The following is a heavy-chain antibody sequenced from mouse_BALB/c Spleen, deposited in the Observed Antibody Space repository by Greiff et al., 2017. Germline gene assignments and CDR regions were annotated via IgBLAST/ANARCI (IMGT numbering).Heavy chain of an antibody. CDR2: ISYSGST. J-gene: IGHJ3*01. CDR3: ARLYTWFAY. V-gene: IGHV3-2*02. CDR1: GYTITSYYA. D-gene: IGHD2-12*01. Sequence: EVKLMESGPGLVKPSQSLSLTCTASGYTITSYYAWYWIRQLPGNIQEWMGYISYSGSTSYKPSLKSRISITRDTSKNQFFLQLNSVTTEDTATYYCARLYTWFAYWGQGTLVTVSA.